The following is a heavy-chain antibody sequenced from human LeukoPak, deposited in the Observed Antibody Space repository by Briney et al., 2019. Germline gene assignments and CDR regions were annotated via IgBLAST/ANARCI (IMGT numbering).Heavy chain of an antibody. D-gene: IGHD4/OR15-4a*01. CDR3: AKESGALGAPLYDY. CDR1: GGSFSGYY. J-gene: IGHJ4*02. Sequence: SETLSLTCAVYGGSFSGYYWSWIRQPPGKGLEWIGEINHSGSTNYNPSLKSRVTISADTSKNQFSLKLSSVTAADTAVYYCAKESGALGAPLYDYWGRGILVTASS. CDR2: INHSGST. V-gene: IGHV4-34*01.